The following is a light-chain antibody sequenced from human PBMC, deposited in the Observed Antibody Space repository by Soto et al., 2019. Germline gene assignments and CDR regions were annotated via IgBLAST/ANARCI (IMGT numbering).Light chain of an antibody. J-gene: IGLJ2*01. CDR1: SSDVGGYNY. CDR3: RSYAGSNGV. CDR2: EVS. Sequence: QSVLTQPPSASGAPGQSVTISCTGTSSDVGGYNYVSWYQQHPGKPPTLMIYEVSKRPSGVPDRFSGSKSGNTASLTVSGLQAEDEADYYCRSYAGSNGVFGGGTKLTVL. V-gene: IGLV2-8*01.